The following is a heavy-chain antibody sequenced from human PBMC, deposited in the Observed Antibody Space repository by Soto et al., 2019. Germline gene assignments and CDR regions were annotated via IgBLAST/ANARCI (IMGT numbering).Heavy chain of an antibody. Sequence: EVQPVESGGGLVKPGGSLRLSCAASGFTFSSYSMNWVRQAPGKGLEWVSSISSSSSYIYYADSVKGRFTISRDNAKNSLYLQMNSLRAEDTAVYYCARDRVAYGDYVIYYYGMDVWGQGTTVTVSS. CDR2: ISSSSSYI. J-gene: IGHJ6*02. CDR3: ARDRVAYGDYVIYYYGMDV. D-gene: IGHD4-17*01. V-gene: IGHV3-21*01. CDR1: GFTFSSYS.